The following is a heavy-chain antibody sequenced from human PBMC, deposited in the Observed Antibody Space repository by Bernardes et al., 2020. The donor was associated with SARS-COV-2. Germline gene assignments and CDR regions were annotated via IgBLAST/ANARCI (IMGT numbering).Heavy chain of an antibody. CDR3: ARHGDYYDSSGYHLLDDAFDI. D-gene: IGHD3-22*01. Sequence: SETLSLTCTVSGGSISSYSWSWIRQPPGKGLEWIGYISDSGSTNYNPSLKSRVTISVDTSKNQFSLKLTSVTAADTAVYYCARHGDYYDSSGYHLLDDAFDIWGQGTVVTVSS. CDR1: GGSISSYS. CDR2: ISDSGST. J-gene: IGHJ3*02. V-gene: IGHV4-59*08.